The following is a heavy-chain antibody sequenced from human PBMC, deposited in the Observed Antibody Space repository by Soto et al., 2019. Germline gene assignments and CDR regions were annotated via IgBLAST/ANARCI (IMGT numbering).Heavy chain of an antibody. J-gene: IGHJ6*02. V-gene: IGHV1-2*04. CDR1: GYTFTGYY. D-gene: IGHD6-13*01. CDR3: ARDSDPAAADIYYYYGMDA. Sequence: GASVKVSCKASGYTFTGYYMHWVRQAPGQGLEWMGWINPNSGGTNYAQKFQGWVTMTRDTSISTAYMELSRLRSDDTAVYYCARDSDPAAADIYYYYGMDAWGQGTTVTVSS. CDR2: INPNSGGT.